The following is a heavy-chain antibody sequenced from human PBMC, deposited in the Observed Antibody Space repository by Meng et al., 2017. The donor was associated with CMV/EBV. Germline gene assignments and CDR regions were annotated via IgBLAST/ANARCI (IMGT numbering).Heavy chain of an antibody. V-gene: IGHV4-34*01. CDR3: ARRGSIHGWFDP. CDR2: INHSGST. CDR1: GGSFSGYY. J-gene: IGHJ5*02. Sequence: GSLRLSCAVYGGSFSGYYWSWIRQPPGKGLEWIGEINHSGSTNYNPSLKSRVTISVDTSKNQFSLKLSSVTAADTAVYYCARRGSIHGWFDPWGQGTLVTASS. D-gene: IGHD2-21*01.